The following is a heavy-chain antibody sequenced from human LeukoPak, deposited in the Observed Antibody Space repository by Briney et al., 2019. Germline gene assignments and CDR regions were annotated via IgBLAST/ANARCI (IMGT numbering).Heavy chain of an antibody. V-gene: IGHV4-34*01. CDR2: INHSGST. J-gene: IGHJ4*02. Sequence: SETLSLTCAVYGGSFSGYYWSWIRQPPGKGLEWIGEINHSGSTNYNPSLKSRVTISVDTSKNQFSLKLSSVTAADTAVYYCARFVVPAAILVSYFDYWGQGTLVTVSS. CDR3: ARFVVPAAILVSYFDY. D-gene: IGHD2-2*02. CDR1: GGSFSGYY.